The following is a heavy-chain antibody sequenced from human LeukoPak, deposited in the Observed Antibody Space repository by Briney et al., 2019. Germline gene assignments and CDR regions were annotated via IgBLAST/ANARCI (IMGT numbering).Heavy chain of an antibody. CDR1: EVTFSTYE. J-gene: IGHJ4*02. Sequence: PGGPLRLSCAGTEVTFSTYEMNWVRQAPGKGLEWVSYISSRGGTIYYADSVKGRFTISRDNAKNSLYLQMNSLRAEDTAVYYCARESSSSEFDYWGQGTLVTVSS. V-gene: IGHV3-48*03. CDR3: ARESSSSEFDY. CDR2: ISSRGGTI. D-gene: IGHD6-6*01.